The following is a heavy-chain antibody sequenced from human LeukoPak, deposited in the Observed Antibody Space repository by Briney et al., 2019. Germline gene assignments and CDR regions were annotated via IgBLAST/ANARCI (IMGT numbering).Heavy chain of an antibody. CDR1: GFTFNSYP. CDR2: IWYDGSNK. CDR3: ARGSTGQYYYYYYMDV. J-gene: IGHJ6*03. D-gene: IGHD1-1*01. Sequence: GGSLRLSCAVSGFTFNSYPMHWVRQAPGKGLEWVAVIWYDGSNKYYPDSVRGRFTVSRDDSKNTLYLQMDSLRAEDTAVYYCARGSTGQYYYYYYMDVWGKGPRSPSP. V-gene: IGHV3-33*01.